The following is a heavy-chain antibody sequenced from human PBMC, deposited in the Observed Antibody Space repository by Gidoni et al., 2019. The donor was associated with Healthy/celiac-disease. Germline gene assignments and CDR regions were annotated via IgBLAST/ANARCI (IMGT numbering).Heavy chain of an antibody. J-gene: IGHJ4*02. Sequence: IGYIYYSGSTNYNPSLKSRVTISVDTSKNQFSLKLSSVTAADTAVYYCATYYYDSSGYPKGYWGQGTLVTVSS. CDR3: ATYYYDSSGYPKGY. CDR2: IYYSGST. V-gene: IGHV4-59*01. D-gene: IGHD3-22*01.